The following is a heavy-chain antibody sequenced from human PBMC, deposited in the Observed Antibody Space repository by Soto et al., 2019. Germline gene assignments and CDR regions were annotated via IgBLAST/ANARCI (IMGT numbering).Heavy chain of an antibody. J-gene: IGHJ6*02. CDR1: GGSFSGYY. CDR3: ARFGATVTTHYYYYGMDV. Sequence: SETLSLTCAVYGGSFSGYYWSWIRQPPGKGLEWIGEINHSGSTNYNPSLKSRVTISVDTSKNQFSLKLSSVTAADTAVYYCARFGATVTTHYYYYGMDVWGQGTTVTVSS. CDR2: INHSGST. D-gene: IGHD4-17*01. V-gene: IGHV4-34*01.